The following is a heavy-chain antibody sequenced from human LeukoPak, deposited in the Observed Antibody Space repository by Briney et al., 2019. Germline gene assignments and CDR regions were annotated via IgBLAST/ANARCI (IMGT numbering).Heavy chain of an antibody. CDR2: ISSSSSYT. J-gene: IGHJ4*02. V-gene: IGHV3-11*05. Sequence: KTGGSLRLSCAASGFTVSDYYMSWLPQAPGKGLEWVSYISSSSSYTNYADSVKGQFTISRDNAKNSLYLQMNSLRAEDTAVYYYARARLFSGYSGNVGHEDFDYWGQGSLVTVSS. D-gene: IGHD5-12*01. CDR3: ARARLFSGYSGNVGHEDFDY. CDR1: GFTVSDYY.